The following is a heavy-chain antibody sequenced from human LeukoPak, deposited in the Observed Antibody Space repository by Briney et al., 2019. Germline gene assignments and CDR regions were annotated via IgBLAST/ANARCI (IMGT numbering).Heavy chain of an antibody. V-gene: IGHV3-30-3*01. CDR1: GFTFSSYA. CDR3: AKDQGIAVAGTDY. D-gene: IGHD6-19*01. Sequence: GGSPRLSCAASGFTFSSYAMHWVRQAPGKGLEWVAVISYDGSNKYYADSVKGRFTISRDNSKNTLYLQMNSLRAEDTAVYYCAKDQGIAVAGTDYWGQGTLVTVSS. J-gene: IGHJ4*02. CDR2: ISYDGSNK.